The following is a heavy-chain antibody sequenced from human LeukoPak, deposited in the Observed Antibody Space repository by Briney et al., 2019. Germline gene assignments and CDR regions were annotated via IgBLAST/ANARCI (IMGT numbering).Heavy chain of an antibody. CDR1: GGTFSSYA. Sequence: SVKVSCKASGGTFSSYAISWVRQAPGQGLEWMGGIIPIFGTANYAQKFQGRVTITADESTSTAYMELSSLRSEDTAVYYCARGPPTYYYGSGSGASDYWGQGTLVTVSS. CDR3: ARGPPTYYYGSGSGASDY. V-gene: IGHV1-69*13. CDR2: IIPIFGTA. J-gene: IGHJ4*02. D-gene: IGHD3-10*01.